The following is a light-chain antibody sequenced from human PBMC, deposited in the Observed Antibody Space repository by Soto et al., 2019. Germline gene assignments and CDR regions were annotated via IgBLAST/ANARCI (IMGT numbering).Light chain of an antibody. CDR2: QVT. CDR3: NSYSSTSFYV. Sequence: QSALAQPASMSGSPGQSITISCTGSGSDIATFNYVYWYQQYPGKAPKLLIYQVTSRASGVSHRFSGSKSGNTAALTISGLQPEDEAEYYCNSYSSTSFYVFGTGTKLTVL. V-gene: IGLV2-14*01. J-gene: IGLJ1*01. CDR1: GSDIATFNY.